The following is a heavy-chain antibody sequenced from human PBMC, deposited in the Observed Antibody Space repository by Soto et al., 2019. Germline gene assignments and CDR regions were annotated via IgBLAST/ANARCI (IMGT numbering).Heavy chain of an antibody. CDR1: TGSINSFY. CDR2: IHYRGST. CDR3: ARGASSIVANSYFYMDV. V-gene: IGHV4-59*12. D-gene: IGHD3-3*01. J-gene: IGHJ6*03. Sequence: QVQLQESGPGLVKPSETLSLTCTVSTGSINSFYWNWIRQAPGRGLEWIGYIHYRGSTNYNPSLRSRITISVDTSKNQFSLSLRSVTASDSAVYFCARGASSIVANSYFYMDVWGRGTPVTVSS.